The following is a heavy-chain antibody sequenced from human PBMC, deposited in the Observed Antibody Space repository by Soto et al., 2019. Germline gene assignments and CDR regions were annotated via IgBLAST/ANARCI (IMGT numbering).Heavy chain of an antibody. D-gene: IGHD3-10*01. Sequence: EVQLVESGGGLVQPGGSLRLSCAVSGFTVSTNYMSWVRQAPGKGLECVSIIYNDGNTYYAHSVKGRFTTSRDSAQNTLYLQMDNLRVDDTAVYHCARDSSYYGSGRGVLDYWGPGTLVTVSS. J-gene: IGHJ4*02. CDR2: IYNDGNT. CDR1: GFTVSTNY. CDR3: ARDSSYYGSGRGVLDY. V-gene: IGHV3-66*01.